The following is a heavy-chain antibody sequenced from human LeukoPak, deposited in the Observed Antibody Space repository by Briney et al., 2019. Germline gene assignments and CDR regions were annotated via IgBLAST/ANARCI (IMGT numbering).Heavy chain of an antibody. Sequence: SETLSLTCTVSGGSIRSSSYYWGWIRQPPGKGLEWIGSIYYSGSTYYNPSLKSRVTISVDTSKNQFSLKLSSVTAAGTAVYYCARQASVVAGIFDYWGQGTLVTVSS. CDR2: IYYSGST. CDR1: GGSIRSSSYY. D-gene: IGHD6-19*01. CDR3: ARQASVVAGIFDY. V-gene: IGHV4-39*01. J-gene: IGHJ4*02.